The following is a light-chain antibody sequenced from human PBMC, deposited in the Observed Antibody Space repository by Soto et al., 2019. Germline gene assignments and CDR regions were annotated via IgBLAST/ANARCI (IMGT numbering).Light chain of an antibody. CDR2: EGS. CDR1: SSDVGYYNL. CDR3: CSYARSTTVV. V-gene: IGLV2-23*01. J-gene: IGLJ2*01. Sequence: QLVLTQPASVSGSPGQSITISCTGTSSDVGYYNLVSWYQQHPGKAPKLIIYEGSKRPSGVSNRFSGSKSGTTASLTISGLQAEDEGHYSCCSYARSTTVVFGGGTKVTVL.